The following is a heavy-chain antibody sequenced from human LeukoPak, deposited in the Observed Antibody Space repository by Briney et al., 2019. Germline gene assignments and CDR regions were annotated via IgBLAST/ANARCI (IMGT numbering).Heavy chain of an antibody. D-gene: IGHD1-26*01. CDR2: INPSGGGT. CDR1: GYTFTSYY. V-gene: IGHV1-46*01. J-gene: IGHJ4*02. CDR3: ARGVGIVGATSYYFDY. Sequence: ASVKVSCKASGYTFTSYYMHWVRQAPGQGLEWMGIINPSGGGTSYAQKFQGRVTMTRDTSTSTVYMELSSLRSEDTAVYYCARGVGIVGATSYYFDYWGQGTLVTVSS.